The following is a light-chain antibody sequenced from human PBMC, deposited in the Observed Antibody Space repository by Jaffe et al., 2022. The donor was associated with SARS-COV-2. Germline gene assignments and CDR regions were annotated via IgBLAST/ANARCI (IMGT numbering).Light chain of an antibody. CDR1: QSVSSNY. CDR2: GAS. J-gene: IGKJ4*01. Sequence: EIVLTQSPGTLSLSPGERATLTCRASQSVSSNYLAWYQQKFGQAPRLLIYGASSRATGIPDRFSGSGSGTDFTLTISRLEPEDFAVYYCQQYDSSPALTFGGGTKVEIK. V-gene: IGKV3-20*01. CDR3: QQYDSSPALT.